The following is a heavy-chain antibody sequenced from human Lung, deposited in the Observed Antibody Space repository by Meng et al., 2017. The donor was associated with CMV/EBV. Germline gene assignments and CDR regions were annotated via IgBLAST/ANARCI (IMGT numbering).Heavy chain of an antibody. J-gene: IGHJ6*02. CDR2: ISFDGNNK. Sequence: SCAAAGFTFSSYAMHWVRQAPGKGLEWVAVISFDGNNKYNADSVKGRFTISRDNSKNTLYLQMNSLRAEDTAVYYCARGGGSNSSLNYYYYAMDVWXQGTTVTVSS. CDR3: ARGGGSNSSLNYYYYAMDV. D-gene: IGHD6-13*01. CDR1: GFTFSSYA. V-gene: IGHV3-30-3*01.